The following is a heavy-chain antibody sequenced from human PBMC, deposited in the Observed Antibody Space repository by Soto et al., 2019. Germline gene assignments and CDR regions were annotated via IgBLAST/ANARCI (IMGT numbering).Heavy chain of an antibody. CDR1: GFSLSTSGMR. J-gene: IGHJ4*02. Sequence: SGPTLVTPTHTLTLTCTFSGFSLSTSGMRVSWIRQPPGKALEWLARIDWDDDKFYNTSLKTRLTISKDSSKNQVVLTMTNMDPVDTATYYCARMFHCSGGTCPFDYWGQGALVTVSS. CDR2: IDWDDDK. V-gene: IGHV2-70*04. CDR3: ARMFHCSGGTCPFDY. D-gene: IGHD2-15*01.